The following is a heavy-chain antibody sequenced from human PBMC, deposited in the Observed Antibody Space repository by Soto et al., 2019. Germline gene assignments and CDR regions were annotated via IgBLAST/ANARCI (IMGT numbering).Heavy chain of an antibody. V-gene: IGHV4-39*01. J-gene: IGHJ4*02. CDR1: CVSIPSPSSY. D-gene: IGHD6-13*01. Sequence: SVTLSLTCPVLCVSIPSPSSYWASTRQPPGQKLKWIGSIYYSGSTYYKPYLKNQVNRSVDTSKNQFSLRLSSVTAADTAVYYCARIAAAGTRLWLLSYYFDYWGQG. CDR3: ARIAAAGTRLWLLSYYFDY. CDR2: IYYSGST.